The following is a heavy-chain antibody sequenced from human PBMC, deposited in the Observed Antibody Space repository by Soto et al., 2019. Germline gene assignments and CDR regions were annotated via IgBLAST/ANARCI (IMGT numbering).Heavy chain of an antibody. J-gene: IGHJ2*01. Sequence: QDQLVQSGAEVKKPGSSVKVSCKASGGTFSSHTFSWVRQAPGQGLEWMGRIIPALGTATYAQKFQGRVTITADESATTVYMALNSLRSEDTAVYYCASPDFGDYWYFDLWGSGTLVTVSS. CDR2: IIPALGTA. CDR3: ASPDFGDYWYFDL. D-gene: IGHD4-17*01. CDR1: GGTFSSHT. V-gene: IGHV1-69*08.